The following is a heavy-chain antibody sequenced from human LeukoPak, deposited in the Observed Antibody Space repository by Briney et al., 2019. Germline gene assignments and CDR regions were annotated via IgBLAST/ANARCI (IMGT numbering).Heavy chain of an antibody. CDR2: IYYSGST. Sequence: SETLSLTCTVSGGSISSSSYYWGWLRQPPGTGLEWIGSIYYSGSTYYNPSLKSRVTISVDTSKNQFSLKLSSVTAADTAVYYCASRPEIAAAGSFDYWGQGTLVTVSS. J-gene: IGHJ4*02. D-gene: IGHD6-13*01. CDR1: GGSISSSSYY. V-gene: IGHV4-39*01. CDR3: ASRPEIAAAGSFDY.